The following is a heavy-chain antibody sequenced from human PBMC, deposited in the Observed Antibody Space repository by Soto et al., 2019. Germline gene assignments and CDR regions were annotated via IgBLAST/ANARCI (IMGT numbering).Heavy chain of an antibody. CDR3: AKGRGSNSYLDY. D-gene: IGHD6-13*01. J-gene: IGHJ4*02. CDR1: GFTFSSYA. V-gene: IGHV3-23*01. CDR2: LSGSGNNT. Sequence: EVQLLESGGGLLQPGGSLRLSCAGSGFTFSSYAMSWVRQAPGKGLEWVSALSGSGNNTYYTDSVKGRFTISRDYSKNTLYLQIYSLRAEDTAVYYCAKGRGSNSYLDYWGQGTVVTVSS.